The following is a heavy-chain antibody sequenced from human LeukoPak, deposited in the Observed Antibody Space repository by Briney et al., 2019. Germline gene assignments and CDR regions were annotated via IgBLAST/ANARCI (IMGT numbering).Heavy chain of an antibody. J-gene: IGHJ5*02. D-gene: IGHD6-19*01. Sequence: GGSLRLSCAAYGFTFSIYWMSWVRHAPGKRLECVANIKQDGSEKHYVDSVKGRFTIPRDNAKNSLYPQMNSLRAEDTAVYYCARSGIAVYDGAWFDPWGQGTLVTVSS. V-gene: IGHV3-7*01. CDR3: ARSGIAVYDGAWFDP. CDR2: IKQDGSEK. CDR1: GFTFSIYW.